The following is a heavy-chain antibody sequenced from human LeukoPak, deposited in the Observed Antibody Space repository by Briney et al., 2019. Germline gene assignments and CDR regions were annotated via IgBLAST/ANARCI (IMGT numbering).Heavy chain of an antibody. J-gene: IGHJ4*02. V-gene: IGHV4-59*01. Sequence: SEPLSLTCTVSGGSISSYYWSWIRQPPGKGLEWIGYIYYSGSTNYNPSLKSRVTISVDTSKNQFSLKLSSVTAADTAVYYCAREGKRGFDYWGQGTLVTVSS. CDR3: AREGKRGFDY. CDR2: IYYSGST. CDR1: GGSISSYY.